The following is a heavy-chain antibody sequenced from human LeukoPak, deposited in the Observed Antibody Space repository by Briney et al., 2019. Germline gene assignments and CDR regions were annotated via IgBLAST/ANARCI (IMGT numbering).Heavy chain of an antibody. CDR1: GGSISSGGYY. D-gene: IGHD3-22*01. CDR2: IYYSGST. V-gene: IGHV4-31*03. CDR3: ARDLNYDSSGYLPDYYGMDV. Sequence: PSQTLSLTCTVSGGSISSGGYYWSWIRQHPGKGLEWIGYIYYSGSTYYNPSLKSRVTISVDTSKNQFSLKLSSVTAADTAVYYCARDLNYDSSGYLPDYYGMDVWGQGTTVTVSS. J-gene: IGHJ6*02.